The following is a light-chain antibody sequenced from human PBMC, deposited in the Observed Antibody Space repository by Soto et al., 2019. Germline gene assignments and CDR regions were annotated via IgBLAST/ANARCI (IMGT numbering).Light chain of an antibody. CDR1: SSNIGAGYD. J-gene: IGLJ1*01. CDR2: GNS. CDR3: QSYDSSLSGSGV. V-gene: IGLV1-40*01. Sequence: QSVLTQPPSVSGAPVQRVTISCTASSSNIGAGYDVHWYQQLPGTAPKLLIYGNSNRPSGVPDRFSGSKSGTSASLAITGLQAEDEADYYCQSYDSSLSGSGVFGTGTKVTVL.